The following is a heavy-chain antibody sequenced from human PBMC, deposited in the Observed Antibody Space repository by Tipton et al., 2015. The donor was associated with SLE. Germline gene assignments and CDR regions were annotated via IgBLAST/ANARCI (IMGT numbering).Heavy chain of an antibody. CDR1: GFTFSSYA. V-gene: IGHV3-23*01. J-gene: IGHJ4*02. CDR2: ISGSGGST. D-gene: IGHD3-3*01. CDR3: ARDGKVNLFGMVIGNSGAFDN. Sequence: SLRLSCAASGFTFSSYAMSWVRQAPGKGLEWVSAISGSGGSTYYADSVRGRFTISRDNSRNTLYLQLNSARAEDTAVYYCARDGKVNLFGMVIGNSGAFDNWGQGTLVTVSS.